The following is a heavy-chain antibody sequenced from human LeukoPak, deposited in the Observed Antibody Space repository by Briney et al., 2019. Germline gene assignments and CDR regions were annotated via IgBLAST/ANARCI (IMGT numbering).Heavy chain of an antibody. D-gene: IGHD4-4*01. Sequence: SETLSLTCAVSGGSISSGGYSWSWLRQPPGTGLEWIGYIYHSGSTYYNPSLKSRVTISVDRSKNQFSLKLSSVTAADTAVYYCARGPGLNYSRNYYYYGMDVWGQGTTVTVSS. V-gene: IGHV4-30-2*01. J-gene: IGHJ6*02. CDR1: GGSISSGGYS. CDR3: ARGPGLNYSRNYYYYGMDV. CDR2: IYHSGST.